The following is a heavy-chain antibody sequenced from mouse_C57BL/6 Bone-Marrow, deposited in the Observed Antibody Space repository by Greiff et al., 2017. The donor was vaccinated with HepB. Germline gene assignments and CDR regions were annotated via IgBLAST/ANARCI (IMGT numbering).Heavy chain of an antibody. Sequence: QVQLQQPGAELVKPGASVKMSCKASGYTFTSYWITWVKQRPGQGLEWIGDIYPGSGSTNYNEKFKSKATLTVDTSSSTAYMQLSSLTSEDSAVYYCAKERDYGSSYEYFDVWGTGTTVTVSS. CDR1: GYTFTSYW. J-gene: IGHJ1*03. D-gene: IGHD1-1*01. CDR2: IYPGSGST. V-gene: IGHV1-55*01. CDR3: AKERDYGSSYEYFDV.